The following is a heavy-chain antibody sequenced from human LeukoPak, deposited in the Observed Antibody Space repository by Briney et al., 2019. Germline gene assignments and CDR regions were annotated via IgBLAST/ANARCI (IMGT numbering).Heavy chain of an antibody. J-gene: IGHJ1*01. D-gene: IGHD3-3*01. CDR2: FDPEDGET. Sequence: ASVKVSCKVSGYTLTELSMHWVRQAPGKGLEWMRGFDPEDGETIYAQKFQGRVTMTEDTSTDTAYMELSSLRSEDTAVYYCASVLRFLEWSFLQHWGQGTLVTVSS. CDR3: ASVLRFLEWSFLQH. CDR1: GYTLTELS. V-gene: IGHV1-24*01.